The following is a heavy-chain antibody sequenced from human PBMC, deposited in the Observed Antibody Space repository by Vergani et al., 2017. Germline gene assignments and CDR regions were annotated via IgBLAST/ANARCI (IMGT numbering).Heavy chain of an antibody. V-gene: IGHV5-51*03. D-gene: IGHD3-10*01. Sequence: EVQLVQSGAEVKKPGESLKITCKGSGYSFTSYWIGWVRQMPGKGLEWMGIIYPGDSDTRYSPSFQGQVTISADKSISTAYLKWSSLKASDTAMYYCAGRLYYGSGSSNKYYMDVWGKGTTVTVSS. CDR3: AGRLYYGSGSSNKYYMDV. CDR2: IYPGDSDT. CDR1: GYSFTSYW. J-gene: IGHJ6*03.